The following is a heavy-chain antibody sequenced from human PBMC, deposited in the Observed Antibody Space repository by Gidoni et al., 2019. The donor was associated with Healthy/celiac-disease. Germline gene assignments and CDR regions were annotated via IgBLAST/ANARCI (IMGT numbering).Heavy chain of an antibody. V-gene: IGHV4-34*01. J-gene: IGHJ4*02. Sequence: QVQLQQWGAGMLKPSETLSLTCAVYGGSFSGYYWSWIRQPPGKGLEWIGEINHSGSTNYNPSLKSRVTISVDTSKTQFSLKLTSVTAADTAVYYCARVRLPAARVFDYWGQGTLVTVSS. CDR1: GGSFSGYY. CDR2: INHSGST. D-gene: IGHD2-2*01. CDR3: ARVRLPAARVFDY.